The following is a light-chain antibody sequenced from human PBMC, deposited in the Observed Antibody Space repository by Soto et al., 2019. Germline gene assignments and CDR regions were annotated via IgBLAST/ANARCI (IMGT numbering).Light chain of an antibody. Sequence: QSALTQPASVSGSPGQSITISCTGTSSDVGGYNYVSWYQQHPGKAPKLMIYDVSNRPSGVSNRFSGSKSGNTASLTISGLQAEVEADYYCSSYTSSSTPCVFGTGTKLTVL. CDR1: SSDVGGYNY. CDR2: DVS. CDR3: SSYTSSSTPCV. V-gene: IGLV2-14*01. J-gene: IGLJ1*01.